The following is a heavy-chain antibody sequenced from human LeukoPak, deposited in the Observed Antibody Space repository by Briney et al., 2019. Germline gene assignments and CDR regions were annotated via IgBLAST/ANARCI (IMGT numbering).Heavy chain of an antibody. CDR3: ARAHRDGKKRGGLSRPCYFDY. V-gene: IGHV4-34*01. CDR2: INHSGST. D-gene: IGHD5-24*01. CDR1: GGSFSGYY. Sequence: SETLSLTCAVYGGSFSGYYWSWIRQPPGKGLEWIGEINHSGSTNYNPSLKSRVTISVDTSKNQFSLKLSSVTAADTAVYYCARAHRDGKKRGGLSRPCYFDYWGQGTLVTVSS. J-gene: IGHJ4*02.